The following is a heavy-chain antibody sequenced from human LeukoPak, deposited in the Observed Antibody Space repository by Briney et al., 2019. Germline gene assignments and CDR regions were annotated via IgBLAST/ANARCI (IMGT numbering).Heavy chain of an antibody. CDR2: ISGSGVST. V-gene: IGHV3-23*01. J-gene: IGHJ4*02. D-gene: IGHD2-21*01. Sequence: GGSLRLSCAGSGFTFHNYWMHWVRQDPGKGLEWVSGISGSGVSTYYADSVKGRFTISRDNSKNTLFLQVNSLRAEDTAVYFCAKDLNNSPYWGQGTLVTVSS. CDR3: AKDLNNSPY. CDR1: GFTFHNYW.